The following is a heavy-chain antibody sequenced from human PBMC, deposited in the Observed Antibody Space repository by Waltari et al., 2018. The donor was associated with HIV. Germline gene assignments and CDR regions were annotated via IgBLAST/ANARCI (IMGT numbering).Heavy chain of an antibody. CDR2: INVGKGNS. Sequence: QVQLVQSGAEVKKPGASVKVSCKASGITHSTYDMHWVRQAPGQRLEWMGWINVGKGNSDYSQKFQCRVTITRDKSASTAYMELSGLRSEDTAVYYCASEQYSSDWYDNHWGQGTLVTVSS. CDR1: GITHSTYD. V-gene: IGHV1-3*01. J-gene: IGHJ1*01. CDR3: ASEQYSSDWYDNH. D-gene: IGHD6-19*01.